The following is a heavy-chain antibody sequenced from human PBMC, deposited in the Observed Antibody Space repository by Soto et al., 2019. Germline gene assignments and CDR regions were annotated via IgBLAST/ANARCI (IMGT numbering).Heavy chain of an antibody. D-gene: IGHD3-22*01. Sequence: QVQLVQSGAEVKKPGASVKVSCKASGYTFTSYDINWVRQATGQGLEWMGWMNPNSGNTGYAQKFQGRVTMTRNTSISTAYMELSSLRSEDTAVYYCARVPGYYYDSSGYPGGDYWGQGTLVTVSS. CDR1: GYTFTSYD. V-gene: IGHV1-8*01. CDR2: MNPNSGNT. J-gene: IGHJ4*02. CDR3: ARVPGYYYDSSGYPGGDY.